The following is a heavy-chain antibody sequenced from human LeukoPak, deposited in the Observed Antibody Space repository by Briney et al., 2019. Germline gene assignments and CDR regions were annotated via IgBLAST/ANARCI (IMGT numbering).Heavy chain of an antibody. D-gene: IGHD3-3*01. CDR3: ASGNYDYYSFYPGHTVY. J-gene: IGHJ4*02. CDR2: FIPIFGTA. Sequence: SGKVSCKASGGTFSSYAISWVRQAPGQGLEWMGGFIPIFGTANYAQKFQGRVTITADESTSTAYMELSSLRSEDTAVYYCASGNYDYYSFYPGHTVYWGQGTLVTVSS. V-gene: IGHV1-69*13. CDR1: GGTFSSYA.